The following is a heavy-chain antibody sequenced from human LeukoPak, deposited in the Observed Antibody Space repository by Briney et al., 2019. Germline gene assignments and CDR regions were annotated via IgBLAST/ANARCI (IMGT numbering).Heavy chain of an antibody. D-gene: IGHD4-17*01. Sequence: PGGSLRLSCAASGFTFSSYAMHWVRQAPGKGLEWVAVISYDESNKYYADSVKGRFTISRDNFKNTLYLQMNSLRAEDTAVYYCARAPIYGDQTFFDYWGQGTLVTVSS. CDR3: ARAPIYGDQTFFDY. V-gene: IGHV3-30*04. CDR2: ISYDESNK. CDR1: GFTFSSYA. J-gene: IGHJ4*02.